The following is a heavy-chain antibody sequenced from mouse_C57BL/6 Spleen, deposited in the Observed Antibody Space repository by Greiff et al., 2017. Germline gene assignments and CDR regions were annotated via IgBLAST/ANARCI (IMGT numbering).Heavy chain of an antibody. V-gene: IGHV1-26*01. J-gene: IGHJ2*01. D-gene: IGHD1-1*01. CDR1: GYTFTDYY. CDR3: ARGTTPLVGSYYFDY. CDR2: INPNNGGT. Sequence: EVQLQQSGPELVKPGASVKISCKASGYTFTDYYMNWVKQSHGKSLEWIGDINPNNGGTSYNQKFKGKATLTVDKSSSTAYMELRSLTSEDSAVYYCARGTTPLVGSYYFDYWGQGTTLTVSS.